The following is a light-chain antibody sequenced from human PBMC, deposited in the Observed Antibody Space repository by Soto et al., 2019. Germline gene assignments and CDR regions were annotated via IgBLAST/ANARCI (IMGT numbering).Light chain of an antibody. CDR1: NSDVNY. V-gene: IGLV2-14*01. Sequence: QSVLTRPASVSGAPGQSITISCTGTNSDVNYVSWHQQHPGKAPKLMIYEVINRSSGVSTRFSGSKSGNTASLTIPGLQAEDEADYYCRSSTSSNTFVVGNGTKV. J-gene: IGLJ1*01. CDR2: EVI. CDR3: RSSTSSNTFV.